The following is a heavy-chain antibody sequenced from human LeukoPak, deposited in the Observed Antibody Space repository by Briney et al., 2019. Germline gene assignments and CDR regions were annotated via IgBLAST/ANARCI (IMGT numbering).Heavy chain of an antibody. D-gene: IGHD6-13*01. V-gene: IGHV6-1*01. CDR3: ARDQDSSSWYRAFHPKPGFDP. J-gene: IGHJ5*02. CDR1: GDSVSSNSAA. CDR2: TYYRSKWYN. Sequence: SQTLSLTCAISGDSVSSNSAAWNWITQSPSRGLEWLGRTYYRSKWYNDYAVSVKSRITINPDTSKNQFSLHLNSVTPEDTAVYYCARDQDSSSWYRAFHPKPGFDPWGQGTLVTVSS.